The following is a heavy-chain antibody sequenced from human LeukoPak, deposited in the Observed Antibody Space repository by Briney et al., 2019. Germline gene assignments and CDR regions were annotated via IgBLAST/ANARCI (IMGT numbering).Heavy chain of an antibody. J-gene: IGHJ6*02. CDR2: IYPGDSDT. V-gene: IGHV5-51*01. Sequence: GESLKISCKGSGYSFSSYWIAWVRQMPGRGLEWMGIIYPGDSDTRYSPSFQGQVTISADKSINTAYLQWSSLKASDIAMYYCARLQTLGTYYYGMDVWGQGTTVTVSS. CDR3: ARLQTLGTYYYGMDV. CDR1: GYSFSSYW. D-gene: IGHD1-1*01.